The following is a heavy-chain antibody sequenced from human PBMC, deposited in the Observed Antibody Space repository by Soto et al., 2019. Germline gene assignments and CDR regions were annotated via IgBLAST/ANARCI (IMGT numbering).Heavy chain of an antibody. Sequence: PSGTLSLTRPVSGGSLSGYYSSWIRQPPGKGLEWIGYIYYSGSTNYNPSLKSRVTISVDTSKNQFSLKLSSVTAADTAVYYCARDRAVAGISNWFDPWGQGTLVTVSS. CDR1: GGSLSGYY. CDR2: IYYSGST. V-gene: IGHV4-59*01. CDR3: ARDRAVAGISNWFDP. J-gene: IGHJ5*02. D-gene: IGHD6-19*01.